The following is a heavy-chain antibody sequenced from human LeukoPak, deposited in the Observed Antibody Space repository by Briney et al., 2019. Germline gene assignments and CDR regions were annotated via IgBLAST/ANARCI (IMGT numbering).Heavy chain of an antibody. D-gene: IGHD6-19*01. Sequence: SETLSLTCTVSGGSISSYYWSWIRQPPGKGLEWIGYIYYSGSTNYNPSLKSRITISVDTSKNQFSLKLSSVTAADTAVYYCARDGIRGSGWLGDAFDIWGQGTMVTVSS. J-gene: IGHJ3*02. CDR3: ARDGIRGSGWLGDAFDI. V-gene: IGHV4-59*01. CDR2: IYYSGST. CDR1: GGSISSYY.